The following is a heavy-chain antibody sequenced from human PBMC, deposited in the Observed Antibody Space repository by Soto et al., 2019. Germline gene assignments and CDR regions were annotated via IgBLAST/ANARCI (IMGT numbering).Heavy chain of an antibody. CDR1: GFTFSSYG. D-gene: IGHD3-3*01. CDR2: ISYDGSNK. Sequence: GGSLRLSCAASGFTFSSYGMHWVRQAPGKGLEWVAVISYDGSNKYYADSVKGRFTISRDNSKNTLYLQMNSLRAEDTAVYYCAKDAAEYYDFWSGYYNYYYYGMDVWGQGTTVTVSS. CDR3: AKDAAEYYDFWSGYYNYYYYGMDV. J-gene: IGHJ6*02. V-gene: IGHV3-30*18.